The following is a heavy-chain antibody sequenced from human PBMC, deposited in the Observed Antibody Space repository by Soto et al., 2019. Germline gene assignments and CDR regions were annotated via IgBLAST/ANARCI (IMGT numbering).Heavy chain of an antibody. CDR2: ISYDGRDV. V-gene: IGHV3-30*18. CDR1: GFDFSTYA. D-gene: IGHD4-17*01. Sequence: QVRLVESGGDVVQPGKSLRLSCGASGFDFSTYAMHWVRQPPGKGLEWVAIISYDGRDVNYGESVKGRVTISRDDSKSSLYLQMNSLRPVDSAVYYCVKSPAKYGERREYFGSWGRGTLVTVSA. CDR3: VKSPAKYGERREYFGS. J-gene: IGHJ4*02.